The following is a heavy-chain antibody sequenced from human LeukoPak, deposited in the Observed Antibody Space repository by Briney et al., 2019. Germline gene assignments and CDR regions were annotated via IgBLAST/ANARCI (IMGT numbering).Heavy chain of an antibody. CDR2: IRSKAYGGTT. D-gene: IGHD6-13*01. V-gene: IGHV3-49*04. J-gene: IGHJ4*02. CDR3: TRYSSSWYRGSGAFDY. CDR1: GFTFGDYA. Sequence: GGSLRLSCTASGFTFGDYAMSWVRQAPGKVLEWVGFIRSKAYGGTTEYAASVKGRFTISRDDSKSIAYLQMNSLKTEDTAVYYCTRYSSSWYRGSGAFDYWGQGTLVTVSS.